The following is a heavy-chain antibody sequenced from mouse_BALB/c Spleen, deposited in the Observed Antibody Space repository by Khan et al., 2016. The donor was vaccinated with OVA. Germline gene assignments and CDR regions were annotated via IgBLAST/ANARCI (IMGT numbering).Heavy chain of an antibody. CDR3: ASHLTGSFAY. J-gene: IGHJ3*01. V-gene: IGHV5-6*01. Sequence: EVQLVESGGDLVKPGGSLKLSCAASGFSFSSYGMSWVRQTPDKRLEWVATISSAGDYTCYPDNVKGRFTISRDNAKNTLYLQMSSLKSEDTAMFYCASHLTGSFAYWGQGTLVTVSA. D-gene: IGHD4-1*01. CDR2: ISSAGDYT. CDR1: GFSFSSYG.